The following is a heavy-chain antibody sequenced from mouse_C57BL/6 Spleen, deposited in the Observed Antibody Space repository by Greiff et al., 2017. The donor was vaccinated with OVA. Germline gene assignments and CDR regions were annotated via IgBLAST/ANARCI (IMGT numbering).Heavy chain of an antibody. V-gene: IGHV1-80*01. J-gene: IGHJ3*01. CDR2: IYPGDGDT. Sequence: VQGVESGAELVKPGASVKISCKASGYAFSSYWMNWVKQRPGKGLEWIGQIYPGDGDTNYNGKFKGKATLTADKSSSTAYMQLSSLTSEDSAVYFCARWDYDGGFAYWGQGTLVTVSA. CDR1: GYAFSSYW. CDR3: ARWDYDGGFAY. D-gene: IGHD2-4*01.